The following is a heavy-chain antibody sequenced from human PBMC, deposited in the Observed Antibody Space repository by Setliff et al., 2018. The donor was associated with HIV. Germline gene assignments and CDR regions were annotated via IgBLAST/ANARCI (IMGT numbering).Heavy chain of an antibody. J-gene: IGHJ5*02. D-gene: IGHD1-1*01. CDR2: ISHSGNT. V-gene: IGHV4-59*06. CDR1: GGSISSSF. CDR3: ARLEDQLGPGRFAP. Sequence: PSETLSLTCTVSGGSISSSFWSWVRQYPGKGLELIGYISHSGNTYYTPSLESRITLSVDTSKNQFSLKVNSVTAADTAVYYCARLEDQLGPGRFAPWGQGTLVTVSS.